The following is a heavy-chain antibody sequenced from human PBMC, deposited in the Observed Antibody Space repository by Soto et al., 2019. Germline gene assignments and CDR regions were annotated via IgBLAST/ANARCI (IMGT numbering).Heavy chain of an antibody. J-gene: IGHJ4*02. CDR3: ANGYRSGWYYFDY. Sequence: QVQLVESGGGVIQPGRSLKLSCGASGFTFSTYGMHWVRQAPGKGLEGVAVISHDGSNKYYADSVKGRFTISRDNSKNRRYLQRNSLKPEETAVYYCANGYRSGWYYFDYWGQGTLVTVSS. CDR1: GFTFSTYG. D-gene: IGHD6-19*01. CDR2: ISHDGSNK. V-gene: IGHV3-30*18.